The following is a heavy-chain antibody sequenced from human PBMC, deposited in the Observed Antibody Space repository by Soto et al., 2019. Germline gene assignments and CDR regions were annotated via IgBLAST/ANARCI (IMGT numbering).Heavy chain of an antibody. Sequence: SETLSLPCTVSGGSLSSYYWSWIRQPPGKGLEWIGYIYYSGSTNYNPSLKSRVTISVDTSKNQFSLKLSSVTAADTAVYYCARLWSIAARKPYYYYMDVWGKGTTVTVSS. J-gene: IGHJ6*03. CDR1: GGSLSSYY. V-gene: IGHV4-59*08. CDR2: IYYSGST. D-gene: IGHD6-6*01. CDR3: ARLWSIAARKPYYYYMDV.